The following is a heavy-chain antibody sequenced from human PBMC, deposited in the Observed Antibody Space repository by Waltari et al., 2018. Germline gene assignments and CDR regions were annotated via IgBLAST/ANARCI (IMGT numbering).Heavy chain of an antibody. Sequence: QVQLQESGPGLVKPSQTLSLTCTVSGGSISRGDYYWSWIRQPPGKGLEWIGYIYYSGSTYYNPSLKSRVTISVDTSKNQFSLKLSSVTAADTAVYYCARFGYCSGGSCYSRNWFDPWGQGTLVTVSS. D-gene: IGHD2-15*01. J-gene: IGHJ5*02. V-gene: IGHV4-30-4*08. CDR1: GGSISRGDYY. CDR3: ARFGYCSGGSCYSRNWFDP. CDR2: IYYSGST.